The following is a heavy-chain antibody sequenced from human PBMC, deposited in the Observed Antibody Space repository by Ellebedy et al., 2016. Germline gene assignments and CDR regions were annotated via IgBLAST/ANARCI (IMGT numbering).Heavy chain of an antibody. CDR2: IYYSGST. CDR3: ARATMVRGVGIYYFDY. D-gene: IGHD3-10*01. CDR1: GGSFSGYY. V-gene: IGHV4-34*01. Sequence: SETLSLXCAVYGGSFSGYYWSWIRQPPGKGLEWIGSIYYSGSTYYNPSLKSRVTISVDTSKNQFSLKLSSVTAADTAVYYCARATMVRGVGIYYFDYWGQGTLVTVSS. J-gene: IGHJ4*02.